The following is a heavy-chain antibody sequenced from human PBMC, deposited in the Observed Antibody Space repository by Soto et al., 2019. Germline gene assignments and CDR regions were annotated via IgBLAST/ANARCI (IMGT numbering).Heavy chain of an antibody. J-gene: IGHJ6*02. CDR1: GGSISGYY. D-gene: IGHD3-16*01. V-gene: IGHV4-4*07. Sequence: SETLSLTCTVSGGSISGYYWTWIRQPAGKGLEWIGSKHTSGTTNYNPSLKSRVTMSIDTSTNQFSLNLSSVTAADTAVYYCARGGEFYVLDVWGQGTTVTVSS. CDR3: ARGGEFYVLDV. CDR2: KHTSGTT.